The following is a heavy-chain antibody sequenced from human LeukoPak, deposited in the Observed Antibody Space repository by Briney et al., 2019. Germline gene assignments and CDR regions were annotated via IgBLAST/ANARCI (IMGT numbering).Heavy chain of an antibody. CDR2: MNPNSGNT. D-gene: IGHD5-18*01. Sequence: ASVKVSCKASGYTFTSYDINWVRQATGQGLEWMGWMNPNSGNTGYAQKFQGRVTITADESTSTAYMELSSLRSEDTAVYYCASPEGGYSYGYVYWGQGTLVTVSS. CDR1: GYTFTSYD. CDR3: ASPEGGYSYGYVY. V-gene: IGHV1-8*01. J-gene: IGHJ4*02.